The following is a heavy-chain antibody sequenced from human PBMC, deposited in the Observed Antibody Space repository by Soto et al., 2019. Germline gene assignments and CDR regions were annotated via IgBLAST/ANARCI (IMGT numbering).Heavy chain of an antibody. CDR1: GFTFRSYG. V-gene: IGHV3-33*01. J-gene: IGHJ3*01. Sequence: VQLVESGGGVVQPGRSLRLSCAASGFTFRSYGLHWVRQAPGKGLEWVAVIWYDGSSKFYGESVKGRFTISSDNYNTTLFLQMHSLRADDTAVYYCARSPITSDAFDVWGQGTMVTVSS. CDR3: ARSPITSDAFDV. D-gene: IGHD6-6*01. CDR2: IWYDGSSK.